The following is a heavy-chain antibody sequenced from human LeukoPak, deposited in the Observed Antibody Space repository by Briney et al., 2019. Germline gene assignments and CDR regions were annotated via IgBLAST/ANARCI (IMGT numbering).Heavy chain of an antibody. V-gene: IGHV5-51*01. CDR2: IYPGDSDT. Sequence: GESLKISAKGSGDSFTSYWIGWVRQMPGKGLEWMGIIYPGDSDTRYSPSFQGQVTISADKSISTAYLQWSSLKASDTAMYYCARVASSGHPEVPHAFDIWGQGTMVTVYS. D-gene: IGHD3-22*01. J-gene: IGHJ3*02. CDR3: ARVASSGHPEVPHAFDI. CDR1: GDSFTSYW.